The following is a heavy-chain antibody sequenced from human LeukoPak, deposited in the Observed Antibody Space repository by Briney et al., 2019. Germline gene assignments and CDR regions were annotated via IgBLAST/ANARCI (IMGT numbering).Heavy chain of an antibody. CDR3: AKGSYYDSSGSFYFDY. D-gene: IGHD3-22*01. Sequence: PGGSLRLSCAASGFTFSSYAMSWVRQAPGKGLVRVSGISGSGDNTYYADSVKGRFTISRDNSKNTLYVQVNSLGTEDTAAYYCAKGSYYDSSGSFYFDYWGQGTLVTVSS. J-gene: IGHJ4*02. V-gene: IGHV3-23*01. CDR1: GFTFSSYA. CDR2: ISGSGDNT.